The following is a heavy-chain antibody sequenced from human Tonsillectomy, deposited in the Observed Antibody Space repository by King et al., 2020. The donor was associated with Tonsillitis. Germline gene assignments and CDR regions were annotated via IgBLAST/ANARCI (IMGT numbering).Heavy chain of an antibody. CDR3: AREGVGAHFDY. V-gene: IGHV4-59*01. D-gene: IGHD1-26*01. Sequence: VQLQESGPGLVKPSETLPLTCTVSGGSISSYYWSLIRQPPGKGVEWIGYIYYSGSTNYNPSLKSRVTISVDKSKNQFYLKLNTVTAADTAVYYCAREGVGAHFDYWGQGTLVTVSS. J-gene: IGHJ4*02. CDR2: IYYSGST. CDR1: GGSISSYY.